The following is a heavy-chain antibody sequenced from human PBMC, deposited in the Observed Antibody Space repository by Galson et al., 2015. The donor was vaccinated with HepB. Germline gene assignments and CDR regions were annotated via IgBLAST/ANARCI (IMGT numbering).Heavy chain of an antibody. Sequence: SLRLSCAASGLSISSSWMHWVRQAPGKGLMWVSRINGDGTSISYADSVKGRFTISRDNAKNTLYLQMNSLRAEDTAVYYCAREDGSGWYHYWGQGTLVTVSS. D-gene: IGHD6-19*01. CDR2: INGDGTSI. CDR3: AREDGSGWYHY. V-gene: IGHV3-74*01. J-gene: IGHJ4*02. CDR1: GLSISSSW.